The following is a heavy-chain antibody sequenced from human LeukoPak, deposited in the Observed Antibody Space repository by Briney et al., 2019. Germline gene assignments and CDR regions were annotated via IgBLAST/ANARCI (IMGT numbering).Heavy chain of an antibody. J-gene: IGHJ6*03. CDR2: ISSSGSTI. CDR1: VFTFSDYY. D-gene: IGHD3-3*01. Sequence: GGSLSLSCAASVFTFSDYYMSWIRQAAGKGLEWVSYISSSGSTIYYADSVKGRFTISRDNAKNSLYLQMNSLRAEDTAVYYCARDAQYYDFWRGYYYYIDVWGKGTTVTVSS. V-gene: IGHV3-11*04. CDR3: ARDAQYYDFWRGYYYYIDV.